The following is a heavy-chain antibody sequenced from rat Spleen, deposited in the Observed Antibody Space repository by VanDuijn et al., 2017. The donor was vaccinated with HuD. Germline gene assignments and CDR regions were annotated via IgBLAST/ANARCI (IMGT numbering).Heavy chain of an antibody. D-gene: IGHD2-1*01. CDR2: VSSGGNT. V-gene: IGHV2S12*01. CDR3: TRGLDTYFDY. J-gene: IGHJ2*01. Sequence: QVQLKESGPGLVQPSQTLSLTCTVSGFSLTSDGVSWVRQPPGKGLEWIAAVSSGGNTYYDSTLKSRLSISRDTSKSQVFLKMNSLQTDDTGTYYCTRGLDTYFDYWGQGVMVTVSS. CDR1: GFSLTSDG.